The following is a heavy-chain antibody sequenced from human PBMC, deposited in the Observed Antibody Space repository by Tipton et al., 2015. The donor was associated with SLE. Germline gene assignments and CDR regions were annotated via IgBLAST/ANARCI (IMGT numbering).Heavy chain of an antibody. CDR2: MSWNSDII. V-gene: IGHV3-9*01. Sequence: RSLRLSCATSGFSFDESVMHWVRQAPGKGLEWVSGMSWNSDIIGYADSVKGRFTISRDNAKNSLYLQMNNLRPEDTALYSCARDRSSWTRGDAFGLWGQGTMVTVSS. CDR1: GFSFDESV. J-gene: IGHJ3*01. D-gene: IGHD6-13*01. CDR3: ARDRSSWTRGDAFGL.